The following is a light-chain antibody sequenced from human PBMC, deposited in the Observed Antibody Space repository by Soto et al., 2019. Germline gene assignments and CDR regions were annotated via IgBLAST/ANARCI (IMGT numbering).Light chain of an antibody. CDR3: QQYNKWPLT. Sequence: EIVMTQSPATLSVSPGERATLSCRASESVSSNLAWYQQKRGQAPRLLIYGASTRATGIPARLSGSGSGTEFTLSISSLDSEDSAVYYCQQYNKWPLTFGGGTKVEIK. J-gene: IGKJ4*01. CDR1: ESVSSN. CDR2: GAS. V-gene: IGKV3-15*01.